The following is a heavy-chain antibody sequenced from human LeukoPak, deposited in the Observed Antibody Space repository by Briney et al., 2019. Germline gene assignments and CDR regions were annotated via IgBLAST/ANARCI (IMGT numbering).Heavy chain of an antibody. Sequence: GESLKISCKGSGYSFTANWIGWERQMPGKGLEWMGIIYPGDSDTEYSPSFQGHVTISADKSISTAYLHWSSLKASDTAMYYCARRFYYDTSGHYYFDYWGQGTLVTVSS. CDR3: ARRFYYDTSGHYYFDY. D-gene: IGHD3-22*01. CDR2: IYPGDSDT. CDR1: GYSFTANW. V-gene: IGHV5-51*01. J-gene: IGHJ4*02.